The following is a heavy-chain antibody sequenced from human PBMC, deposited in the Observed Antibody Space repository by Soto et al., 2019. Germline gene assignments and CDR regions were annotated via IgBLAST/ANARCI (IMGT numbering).Heavy chain of an antibody. CDR3: ARGYDILPGPLDY. D-gene: IGHD3-9*01. CDR1: GGSITSSSFY. Sequence: SETLSLTCTFSGGSITSSSFYWGWIRQPPGKGLEWIGIIYYSGSTYYNPSLKSRVTISVDTSKSQFSLNLNSVTAADTAVYYCARGYDILPGPLDYWGPGTLVTVSS. V-gene: IGHV4-39*01. CDR2: IYYSGST. J-gene: IGHJ4*02.